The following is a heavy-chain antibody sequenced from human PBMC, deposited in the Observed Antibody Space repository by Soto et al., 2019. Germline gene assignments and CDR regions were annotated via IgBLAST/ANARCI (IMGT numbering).Heavy chain of an antibody. CDR2: ISYDGSNK. Sequence: GGSLRLSCAASGFTFSSYGMHWVRQAPGKGLEWVAVISYDGSNKYYADSVKGRFTISRDNSKNTLYLQMNSLRAEDTAVYYFAKDEVVPAAIGTWYYYYYMDVWGKGTTVTVSS. J-gene: IGHJ6*03. V-gene: IGHV3-30*18. D-gene: IGHD2-2*02. CDR3: AKDEVVPAAIGTWYYYYYMDV. CDR1: GFTFSSYG.